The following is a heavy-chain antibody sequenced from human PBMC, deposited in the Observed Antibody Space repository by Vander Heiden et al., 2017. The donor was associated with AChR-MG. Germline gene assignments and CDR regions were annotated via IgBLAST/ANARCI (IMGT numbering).Heavy chain of an antibody. V-gene: IGHV3-30*02. Sequence: QVQLVESGGGVVQPGGSLRLSCAASGFTFSGYGMHWVRQAPGKGLEWVAFIRDDGSNKFYADSVKGRFTISRDNSKNTLYLQMNSLRAEDTAVYYCAKDSYYYDSSTYTDYWGQGTLVTVSS. CDR2: IRDDGSNK. J-gene: IGHJ4*02. D-gene: IGHD3-22*01. CDR1: GFTFSGYG. CDR3: AKDSYYYDSSTYTDY.